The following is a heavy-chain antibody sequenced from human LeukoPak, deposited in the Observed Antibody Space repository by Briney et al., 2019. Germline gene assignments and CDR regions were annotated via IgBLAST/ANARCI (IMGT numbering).Heavy chain of an antibody. CDR1: GGTFSNYA. CDR2: IIPIFGTP. D-gene: IGHD2-15*01. J-gene: IGHJ6*03. CDR3: ARVPQYSGYDCSCGSCYSGNYYYCYMDV. V-gene: IGHV1-69*05. Sequence: ASVKVSCKASGGTFSNYAISWVRQAPGQGLEWMGGIIPIFGTPNYAHKFQGRVTITREESTSTASMELSSLRSEDTAVYYCARVPQYSGYDCSCGSCYSGNYYYCYMDVWGKGTTVTVSS.